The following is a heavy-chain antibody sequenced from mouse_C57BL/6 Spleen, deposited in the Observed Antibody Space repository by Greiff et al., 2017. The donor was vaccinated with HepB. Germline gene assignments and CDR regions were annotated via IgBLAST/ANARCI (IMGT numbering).Heavy chain of an antibody. Sequence: EVQGVESGGGLVQSGRSLRLSCATSGFTFSDFYMEWVRQAPGKGLEWIAASRNKANDYTTEYSASVKGRFIVSRDTSQSILYLQMNALRAEDTAIYYCARAPYYYGSSPYWYFDVWGTGTTVTVSS. D-gene: IGHD1-1*01. CDR1: GFTFSDFY. V-gene: IGHV7-1*01. CDR3: ARAPYYYGSSPYWYFDV. J-gene: IGHJ1*03. CDR2: SRNKANDYTT.